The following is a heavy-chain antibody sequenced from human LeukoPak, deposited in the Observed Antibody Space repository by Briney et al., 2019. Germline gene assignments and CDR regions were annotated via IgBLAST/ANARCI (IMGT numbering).Heavy chain of an antibody. J-gene: IGHJ4*02. V-gene: IGHV4-4*09. Sequence: SETLSLTCTVSGDSISSYYWSWIRQPPGKGLEWIGYIYTSGGTNYIPSLKGRVTISTDTSKNQFSLKLSSVTAADSAVYYCARLTRLSTSPDRYYLDYWGQGTLVTVSS. CDR2: IYTSGGT. CDR3: ARLTRLSTSPDRYYLDY. D-gene: IGHD6-6*01. CDR1: GDSISSYY.